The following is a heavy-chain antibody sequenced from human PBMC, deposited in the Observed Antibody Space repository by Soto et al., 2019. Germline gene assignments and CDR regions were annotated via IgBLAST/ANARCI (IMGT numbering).Heavy chain of an antibody. CDR1: GYTFTTYG. CDR2: ISAHDGHT. Sequence: QVQLVQSGAEVQKPGASVKVSCKASGYTFTTYGITWVRQAPGQGLEWVGWISAHDGHTSYAQKLQDRVTMTTDTSTSTAYMDLRSLRSDDLAVYYCARGQGEYCSGGSCYANYFYSGMDVWGQGTTVTVSS. CDR3: ARGQGEYCSGGSCYANYFYSGMDV. J-gene: IGHJ6*02. V-gene: IGHV1-18*03. D-gene: IGHD2-15*01.